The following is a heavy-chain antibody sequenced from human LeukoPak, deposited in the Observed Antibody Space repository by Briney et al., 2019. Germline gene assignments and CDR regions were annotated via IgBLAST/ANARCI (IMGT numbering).Heavy chain of an antibody. Sequence: SETLSLTCTVSGGSISSYYWSWIRQPPGKGLEWIGYIYCSGSTNYNPSLKSRVTISVDTSKNQFSLKLSSVTAANTAVYYCARLSIDEAVVDYYYYGMDVWGQGTTVTVSS. J-gene: IGHJ6*02. D-gene: IGHD3-16*02. CDR1: GGSISSYY. CDR3: ARLSIDEAVVDYYYYGMDV. V-gene: IGHV4-59*08. CDR2: IYCSGST.